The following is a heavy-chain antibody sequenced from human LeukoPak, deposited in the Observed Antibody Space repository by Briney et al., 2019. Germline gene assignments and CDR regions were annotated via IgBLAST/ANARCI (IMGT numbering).Heavy chain of an antibody. CDR3: ASGGIYYGAAFDF. J-gene: IGHJ4*02. CDR1: GFTFSSYS. D-gene: IGHD1-26*01. Sequence: GGSLRLSCAASGFTFSSYSMNWLRQAPGKALQWVSPISSSSSYIYYADSVKGRFTISRDNARNSLYLQMNSLRAEDTALYYCASGGIYYGAAFDFWGQGTLVTVSS. CDR2: ISSSSSYI. V-gene: IGHV3-21*04.